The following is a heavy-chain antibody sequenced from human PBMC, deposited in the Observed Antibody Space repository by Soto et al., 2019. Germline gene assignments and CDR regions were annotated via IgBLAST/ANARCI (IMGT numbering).Heavy chain of an antibody. CDR1: GFTFSSAW. D-gene: IGHD3-9*01. V-gene: IGHV3-15*01. CDR3: TTGLRFFDWSIDAFDI. CDR2: IKSKTDGGTT. Sequence: GGSLRLSCAASGFTFSSAWMSWVRQAPGKGLEWVGRIKSKTDGGTTDYAAPVKGRFTISRDDSRNTLYLQINSLKTEDTAVYYCTTGLRFFDWSIDAFDIWGQGTMVTVSS. J-gene: IGHJ3*02.